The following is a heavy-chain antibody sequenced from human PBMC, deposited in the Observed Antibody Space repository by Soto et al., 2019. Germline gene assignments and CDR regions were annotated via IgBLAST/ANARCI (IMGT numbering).Heavy chain of an antibody. V-gene: IGHV3-53*02. CDR1: GFSVSSHY. J-gene: IGHJ6*02. D-gene: IGHD3-16*01. Sequence: EVQLVETGGGLIQPGGSLRLSCTASGFSVSSHYVSWVRQAPGKGLEWVSVIYTGGSTYYADSVKGRFTLSRDNSKNTVYLQMNSLRAEDTAVYYCARTNYDFRKNYYYGLDVWGQGTTVTVSS. CDR3: ARTNYDFRKNYYYGLDV. CDR2: IYTGGST.